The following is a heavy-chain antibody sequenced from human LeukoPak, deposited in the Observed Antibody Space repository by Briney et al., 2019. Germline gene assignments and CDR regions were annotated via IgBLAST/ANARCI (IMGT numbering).Heavy chain of an antibody. V-gene: IGHV4-34*01. D-gene: IGHD2-2*01. CDR3: ARRLGYCSSTSCYVHDAFDI. J-gene: IGHJ3*02. Sequence: SETLSLTCAVYGGSFSGYYWSWIRQPPGKGLEWIGEINHSGSTNYNPSLKSRVTISVDTSKNQFSLKLSSVTAADTAVYYRARRLGYCSSTSCYVHDAFDIWGQRTMVTVSS. CDR1: GGSFSGYY. CDR2: INHSGST.